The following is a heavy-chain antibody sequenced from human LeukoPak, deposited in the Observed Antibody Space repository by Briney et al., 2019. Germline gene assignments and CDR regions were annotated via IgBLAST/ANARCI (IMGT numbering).Heavy chain of an antibody. CDR2: ISSSSGTI. J-gene: IGHJ4*02. CDR1: GFTFSSYS. Sequence: GGSLRLSCAGSGFTFSSYSMSWVRQAPGKGLEWLSYISSSSGTIYYADSVKGRFTISRDNAKNSLYLQMNSLTDEDTAVYYCARVDYFESRGQGTLVTVSS. CDR3: ARVDYFES. V-gene: IGHV3-48*02.